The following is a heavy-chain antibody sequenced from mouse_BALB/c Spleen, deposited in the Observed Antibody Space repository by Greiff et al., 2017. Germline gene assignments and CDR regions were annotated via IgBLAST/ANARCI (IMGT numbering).Heavy chain of an antibody. CDR3: ARLDYGPHYAMDY. J-gene: IGHJ4*01. D-gene: IGHD1-1*01. CDR1: GYAFTNYL. CDR2: INPGSGGT. V-gene: IGHV1-54*01. Sequence: VQLQQSGAELVRPGTSVKVSCKASGYAFTNYLIEWVKQRPGQGLEWIGVINPGSGGTNYNEKFKGKATLTADKSSSTAYMQLSSLTSDDSAVYFCARLDYGPHYAMDYWGQGTSVTVSS.